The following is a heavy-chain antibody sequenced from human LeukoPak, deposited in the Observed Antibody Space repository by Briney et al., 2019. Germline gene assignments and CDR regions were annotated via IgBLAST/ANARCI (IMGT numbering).Heavy chain of an antibody. J-gene: IGHJ4*02. CDR2: ISTYNANT. CDR1: GYTFTSYG. D-gene: IGHD2-21*02. V-gene: IGHV1-18*01. Sequence: GASVKVSCKASGYTFTSYGISWVRQAPGQGLEWMGWISTYNANTNYAQKLQGRVTMTTDTSTSTAYMELRSLRSDDTAVYYCARERSSCGGDCYSFLELGYWGQGTLVTVSS. CDR3: ARERSSCGGDCYSFLELGY.